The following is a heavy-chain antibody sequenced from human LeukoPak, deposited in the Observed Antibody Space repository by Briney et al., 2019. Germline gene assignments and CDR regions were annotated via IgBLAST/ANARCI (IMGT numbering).Heavy chain of an antibody. Sequence: PSGTLSLTCTVSGGSISSYYWSWIRQPPGKGLEWIGYIYYSGSTNYNPSLKSRVTISVDTSKNQFSLKLSSVTAADTAVYYCARYMTTVTSYYFDYWGQGTLVTVSS. D-gene: IGHD4-17*01. V-gene: IGHV4-59*08. CDR3: ARYMTTVTSYYFDY. J-gene: IGHJ4*01. CDR1: GGSISSYY. CDR2: IYYSGST.